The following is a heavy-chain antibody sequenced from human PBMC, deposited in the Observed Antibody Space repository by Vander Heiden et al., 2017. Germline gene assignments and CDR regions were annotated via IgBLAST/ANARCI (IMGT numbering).Heavy chain of an antibody. V-gene: IGHV3-9*01. CDR2: ISWNSGSI. CDR1: GFTFDDYA. J-gene: IGHJ6*02. CDR3: AGGYCSGGSCYSGYYGMDV. D-gene: IGHD2-15*01. Sequence: EVQLVESGGGLVQPGRSLRLSCAASGFTFDDYAMHWVRQAPGKGLGWVSGISWNSGSIGYADSVKGRFTISRDNAKNSLYLQMNSLRAEDTALYYCAGGYCSGGSCYSGYYGMDVWGQGTTVTVSS.